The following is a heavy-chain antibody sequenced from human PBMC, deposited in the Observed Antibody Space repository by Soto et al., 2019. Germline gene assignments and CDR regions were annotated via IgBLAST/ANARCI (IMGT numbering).Heavy chain of an antibody. CDR1: GFIFKMYW. J-gene: IGHJ4*02. Sequence: GGSVRLSCXASGFIFKMYWMHWVRQSPGKGLVWISRIYNDGTYSDYADSVRGRFTISRDNVNDTLYLQMNNLRAEDSGLYYCTRGPRPISTGTGAYWGQGTQVTV. V-gene: IGHV3-74*01. CDR2: IYNDGTYS. CDR3: TRGPRPISTGTGAY. D-gene: IGHD3-10*01.